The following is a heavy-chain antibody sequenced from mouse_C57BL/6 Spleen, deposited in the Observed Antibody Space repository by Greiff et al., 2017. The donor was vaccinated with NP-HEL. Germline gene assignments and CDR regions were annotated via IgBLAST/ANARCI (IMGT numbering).Heavy chain of an antibody. Sequence: QVHVKQSGAELVRPGTSVKVSCKASGYAFTNYLIEWVKQRPGQGLEWIGVINPGSGGTNYNEKFKGKATLTADKSSSTAYMQLSSLTSEDSAVYFCARRYGNYNAMDYWGQGTSVTVSS. J-gene: IGHJ4*01. V-gene: IGHV1-54*01. D-gene: IGHD2-1*01. CDR1: GYAFTNYL. CDR2: INPGSGGT. CDR3: ARRYGNYNAMDY.